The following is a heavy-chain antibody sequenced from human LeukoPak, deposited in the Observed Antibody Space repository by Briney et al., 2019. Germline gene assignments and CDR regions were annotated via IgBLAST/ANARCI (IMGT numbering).Heavy chain of an antibody. CDR1: GFISSTYG. V-gene: IGHV3-30*02. CDR2: IRFDGSNK. D-gene: IGHD3-22*01. J-gene: IGHJ3*02. Sequence: RRSLRLSSAASGFISSTYGMHWGREAPGKGVEGVAFIRFDGSNKYYADSVNGRFTITRDNSKNTLYLQMNSLRAEDTAVYYCAKRRSRGYYDSSGCRSAFDIWGQGTMVTVSS. CDR3: AKRRSRGYYDSSGCRSAFDI.